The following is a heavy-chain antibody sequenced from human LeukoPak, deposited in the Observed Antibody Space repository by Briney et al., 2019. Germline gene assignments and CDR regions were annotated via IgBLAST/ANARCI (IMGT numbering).Heavy chain of an antibody. Sequence: PGGSLRLSCAASGFNFRAYWMSWARQAPGKGLEWVASLNQDADREYYVDSVKGRFTISRDNAKNSLYLQMNSLRAEDTAVYYCARIVGAPYYFDYWGQGTLVTVSS. CDR3: ARIVGAPYYFDY. CDR2: LNQDADRE. J-gene: IGHJ4*02. CDR1: GFNFRAYW. V-gene: IGHV3-7*01. D-gene: IGHD1-26*01.